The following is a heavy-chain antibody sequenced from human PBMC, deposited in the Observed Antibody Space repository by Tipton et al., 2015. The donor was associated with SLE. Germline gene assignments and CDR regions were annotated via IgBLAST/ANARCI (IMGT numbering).Heavy chain of an antibody. CDR2: IFYSGGT. D-gene: IGHD3-16*01. Sequence: LRLSCTVSGASIGSHHWTWIRQPPGKGLEWIGNIFYSGGTNYSPFLNSRITISVDTSKNQLSLNVISVTAADTAVYYCARGGPKNWFDPWGQGTLVTVSS. CDR1: GASIGSHH. V-gene: IGHV4-59*11. J-gene: IGHJ5*02. CDR3: ARGGPKNWFDP.